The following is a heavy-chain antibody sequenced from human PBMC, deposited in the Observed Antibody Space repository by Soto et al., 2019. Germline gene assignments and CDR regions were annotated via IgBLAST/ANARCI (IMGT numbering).Heavy chain of an antibody. CDR1: GGTFSSYA. V-gene: IGHV1-69*01. J-gene: IGHJ4*02. CDR2: IIPIFGTA. D-gene: IGHD3-16*02. Sequence: QVQLVQSGAEVKKPGSSVKVSCKASGGTFSSYAISWVRQAPGQGLEWMGGIIPIFGTANYAQKFQGRVTITADESTSTAYMELSSLRSEDTAVYYGARDLRDYVWGSYRYRGPFDYWGQGTLVTVSS. CDR3: ARDLRDYVWGSYRYRGPFDY.